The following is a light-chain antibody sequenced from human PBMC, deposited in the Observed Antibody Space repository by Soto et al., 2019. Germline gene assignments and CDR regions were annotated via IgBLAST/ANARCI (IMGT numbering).Light chain of an antibody. Sequence: QSALTQPPSASGSPGQSVTISCTGTSSDVGGYNSVSWYQQHPGKAPKLMIYGVNKRPSGVPDRFSASKSDSTASLTVSGLQAEDEAHYYCSSYAGSKNLVFGGGTKVTVL. CDR2: GVN. J-gene: IGLJ2*01. V-gene: IGLV2-8*01. CDR1: SSDVGGYNS. CDR3: SSYAGSKNLV.